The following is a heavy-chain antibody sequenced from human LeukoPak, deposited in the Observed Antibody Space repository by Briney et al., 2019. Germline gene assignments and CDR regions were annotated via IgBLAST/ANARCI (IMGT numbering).Heavy chain of an antibody. D-gene: IGHD6-13*01. CDR3: VREGGGSGWYNWSDR. Sequence: SQTLSLTCTVSGDSPSSGSYYWSWIRQPAGKGLEWIGRIYTSGTTDYSPFLKSRVTISLDTSKNQLSLKLTSVTAADTAMYYCVREGGGSGWYNWSDRWGQGTLVTVSS. CDR2: IYTSGTT. CDR1: GDSPSSGSYY. V-gene: IGHV4-61*02. J-gene: IGHJ5*02.